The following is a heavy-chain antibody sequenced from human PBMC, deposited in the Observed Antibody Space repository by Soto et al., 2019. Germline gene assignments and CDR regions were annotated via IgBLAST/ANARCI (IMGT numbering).Heavy chain of an antibody. J-gene: IGHJ6*02. CDR3: TKSRRGILVVYGFGGMDV. Sequence: PGGSLRLSCAASGFTVNSHAMSWVRQAPGKGLEWVASISGSGDGTYYGDSVKGRFTISRDSSSSTLYLQMNNLRGEDTAVYFCTKSRRGILVVYGFGGMDVWGQGTTVTVSS. CDR1: GFTVNSHA. V-gene: IGHV3-23*01. D-gene: IGHD2-8*02. CDR2: ISGSGDGT.